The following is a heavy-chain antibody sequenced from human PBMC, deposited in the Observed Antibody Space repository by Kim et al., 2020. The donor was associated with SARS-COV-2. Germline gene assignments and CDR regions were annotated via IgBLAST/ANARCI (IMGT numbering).Heavy chain of an antibody. V-gene: IGHV3-49*02. D-gene: IGHD5-18*01. J-gene: IGHJ6*02. Sequence: KGRFTISRDDSKSIAYLHMNSLKTEDTAVYYCTRDVDTAMVDYYYYGMDVWGQGTTVTVSS. CDR3: TRDVDTAMVDYYYYGMDV.